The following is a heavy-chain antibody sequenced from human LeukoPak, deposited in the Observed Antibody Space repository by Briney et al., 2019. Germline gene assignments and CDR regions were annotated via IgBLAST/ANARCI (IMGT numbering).Heavy chain of an antibody. V-gene: IGHV3-9*03. D-gene: IGHD3-10*01. Sequence: SLRLSCAASGFTFDDYAMHWVRQAPRTALEGVSGVRWNRGSIDYADSVKGRFSISRDNAKNSLYLQMNSLRAEDMALYYCAKGDNYGSGTYYFDHWGQGTLVTVSS. J-gene: IGHJ4*02. CDR1: GFTFDDYA. CDR2: VRWNRGSI. CDR3: AKGDNYGSGTYYFDH.